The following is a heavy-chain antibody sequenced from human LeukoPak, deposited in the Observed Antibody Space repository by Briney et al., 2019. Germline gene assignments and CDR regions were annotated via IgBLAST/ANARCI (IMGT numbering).Heavy chain of an antibody. D-gene: IGHD4-17*01. CDR2: ISGSGGST. CDR3: AKDGDYTQDYYYYYYMDV. CDR1: GFTFSDYY. V-gene: IGHV3-23*01. J-gene: IGHJ6*03. Sequence: PGGSLRLSCAASGFTFSDYYMSWIRQAPGKGLEWVSAISGSGGSTYYADSVKGRFTISRDNSKNTLYLQMNSLRAEDTAVYYCAKDGDYTQDYYYYYYMDVWGKGTTVTVSS.